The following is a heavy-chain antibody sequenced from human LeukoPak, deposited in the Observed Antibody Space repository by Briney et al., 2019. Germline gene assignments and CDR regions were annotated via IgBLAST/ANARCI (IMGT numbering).Heavy chain of an antibody. V-gene: IGHV1-2*02. CDR1: GYTFTGYY. D-gene: IGHD2-15*01. J-gene: IGHJ6*03. CDR3: ARYCSGGSCSQSNYYYYDMDV. CDR2: INPNSGGT. Sequence: ASVKVSCKASGYTFTGYYMHWVRQAPGQGLEWMGWINPNSGGTNYAQKFQGRVTMTRDTSISTAYMELSRLRSDDTAVYYCARYCSGGSCSQSNYYYYDMDVWGKGTTVTVSS.